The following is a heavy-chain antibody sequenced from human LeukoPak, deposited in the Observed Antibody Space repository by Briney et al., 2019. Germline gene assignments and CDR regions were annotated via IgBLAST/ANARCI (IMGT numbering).Heavy chain of an antibody. D-gene: IGHD5-18*01. V-gene: IGHV3-21*01. CDR1: GFTFSSYS. CDR3: ARTDTAMVTFLVDY. J-gene: IGHJ4*02. CDR2: ISSSSSYI. Sequence: GGSLRLSCAASGFTFSSYSMNWVRQAPGKGLEWVSSISSSSSYIYYADSVKGRFTISRDNAKNSLYLQMNSLRAEDTAVYYCARTDTAMVTFLVDYWGQGTLVTVSS.